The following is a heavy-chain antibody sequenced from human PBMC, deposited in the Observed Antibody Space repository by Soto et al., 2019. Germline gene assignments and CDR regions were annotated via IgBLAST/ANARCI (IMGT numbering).Heavy chain of an antibody. CDR2: IIPIFGTA. CDR1: GGTFSSYA. CDR3: ARSVVGATQYDY. Sequence: SVKGSCKASGGTFSSYAISWVRQAPGQGLEWMGGIIPIFGTANYAQKFQGRVTITADESTSTAYMELSSLRSEDTAVYYCARSVVGATQYDYWGQGTLVTVSS. V-gene: IGHV1-69*01. D-gene: IGHD1-26*01. J-gene: IGHJ4*02.